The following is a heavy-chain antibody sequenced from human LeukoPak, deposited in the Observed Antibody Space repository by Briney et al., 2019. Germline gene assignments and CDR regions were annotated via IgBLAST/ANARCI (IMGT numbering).Heavy chain of an antibody. J-gene: IGHJ4*02. Sequence: PGGSLRLSCAASGFTFSSYTMSWVRQAPGKGLEWVSGISRSGGNTYYADSVRGRFTISRDNSKNTLNLQMNSLRAEDTAVYYVSKDYYGGLYYFDYWGQGNLVTVSS. V-gene: IGHV3-23*01. CDR2: ISRSGGNT. CDR3: SKDYYGGLYYFDY. CDR1: GFTFSSYT. D-gene: IGHD4-23*01.